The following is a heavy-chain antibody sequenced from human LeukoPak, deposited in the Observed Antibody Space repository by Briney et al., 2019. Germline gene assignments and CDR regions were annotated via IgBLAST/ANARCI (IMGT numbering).Heavy chain of an antibody. J-gene: IGHJ4*02. CDR3: ARKSGWSFDY. Sequence: GGSLRLSCAASGFTFSSYGMHWVRQAPGKGLEWVAVIWYDGSNKYYADSMKGRFTISRDNSKNTLYLQMNSLRAEDTAVYYCARKSGWSFDYWGQGTLVTVSS. CDR2: IWYDGSNK. V-gene: IGHV3-33*01. CDR1: GFTFSSYG. D-gene: IGHD6-19*01.